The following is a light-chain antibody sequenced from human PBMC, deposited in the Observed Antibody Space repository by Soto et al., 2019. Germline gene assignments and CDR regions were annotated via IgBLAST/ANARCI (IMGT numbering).Light chain of an antibody. Sequence: DIQMTQSPSSLSASVGDRVTITCQASQDISHLLNWYQQKPGKAPKLLIYAASNLQTGVPSRFRGSGSGTDFTFTITSLQPEDIGTYYCKQYDDLPTFGQGTRLEIK. CDR3: KQYDDLPT. J-gene: IGKJ5*01. CDR1: QDISHL. V-gene: IGKV1-33*01. CDR2: AAS.